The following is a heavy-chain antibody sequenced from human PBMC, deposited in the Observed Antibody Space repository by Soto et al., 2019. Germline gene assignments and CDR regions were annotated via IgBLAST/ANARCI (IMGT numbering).Heavy chain of an antibody. D-gene: IGHD3-3*01. CDR2: ISSTSSTI. CDR3: AGSRRNNDFWSDPQLGDGMDV. CDR1: GFTLSSYE. Sequence: PGGSLRLSCAVSGFTLSSYEMNWVRQAPGKGLEWVSYISSTSSTIYYADSVRGRFTISRDNAKNSLFLQMNSLRAEDTAVYYCAGSRRNNDFWSDPQLGDGMDVWGQGTTVTV. V-gene: IGHV3-48*03. J-gene: IGHJ6*02.